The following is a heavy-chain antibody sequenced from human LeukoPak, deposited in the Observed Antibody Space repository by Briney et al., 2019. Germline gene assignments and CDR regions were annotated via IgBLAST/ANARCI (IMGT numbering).Heavy chain of an antibody. Sequence: GGSLRLSCAASGFTFSNYAMNWVRQAPGKGLEWVSAISGSGGSTYYADSVKGRLTISRDNAKNSLYLQMNSLRAEDTAVYYCARDGSSWYRFDYWGQGTLVTVSS. CDR3: ARDGSSWYRFDY. V-gene: IGHV3-23*01. CDR2: ISGSGGST. CDR1: GFTFSNYA. D-gene: IGHD6-13*01. J-gene: IGHJ4*02.